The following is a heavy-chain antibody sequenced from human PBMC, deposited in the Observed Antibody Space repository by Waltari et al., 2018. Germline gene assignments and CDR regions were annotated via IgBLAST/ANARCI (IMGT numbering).Heavy chain of an antibody. CDR3: ARGPPGAAHWFDS. CDR1: GYTFTAYY. J-gene: IGHJ5*01. CDR2: DAPELGDT. D-gene: IGHD1-26*01. Sequence: EVQLVQSGAEVKKPGAAARISCRASGYTFTAYYIHWNQQAPGKGIKWIGRDAPELGDTLCVPQFHASLTLTADTSRDTAYMELTSLHYDDTAVYYCARGPPGAAHWFDSWGQGTLVTVSS. V-gene: IGHV1-69-2*01.